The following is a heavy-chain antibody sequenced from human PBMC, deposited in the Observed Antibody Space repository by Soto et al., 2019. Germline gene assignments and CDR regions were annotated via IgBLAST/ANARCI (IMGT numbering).Heavy chain of an antibody. J-gene: IGHJ4*02. D-gene: IGHD5-12*01. CDR3: VRVVAIPGYPDN. V-gene: IGHV1-69*06. CDR2: IVPTVDTS. Sequence: VASVKFSCKTSGATFSSYAITWVRQAPGQVLECMVGIVPTVDTSTYXXKFQGRVXXTSDKFTNTVXMELSXLRSDDTDVYYCVRVVAIPGYPDNWRQGTLGTVSS. CDR1: GATFSSYA.